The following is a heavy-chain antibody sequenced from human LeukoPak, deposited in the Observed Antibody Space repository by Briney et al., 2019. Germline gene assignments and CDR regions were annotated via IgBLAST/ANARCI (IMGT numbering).Heavy chain of an antibody. CDR2: IYHSGST. J-gene: IGHJ4*02. D-gene: IGHD3-9*01. V-gene: IGHV4-38-2*02. Sequence: PSETLSLTSTVSGYSISSGYYWGWIRQPPGKGLEWIGSIYHSGSTYYNPSLKSRVTISVDTSKNQFSLKLSSVTAADTAVYYCARARGHYDILTGYFDYWGQGTLVTVSS. CDR1: GYSISSGYY. CDR3: ARARGHYDILTGYFDY.